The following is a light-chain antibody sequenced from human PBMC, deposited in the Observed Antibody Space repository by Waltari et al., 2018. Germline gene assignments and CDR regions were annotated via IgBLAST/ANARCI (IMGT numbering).Light chain of an antibody. Sequence: DIQMTQSPSSLSASVGDRVTITCRASQGIKNYLAWFQQQPGKAPQSLIYAASNLQSGVPSNFSGSGSGTDFTLTITSLQPEDFATYYCQQYSSYPLTFGGGTKVEIK. CDR1: QGIKNY. CDR2: AAS. V-gene: IGKV1-16*02. CDR3: QQYSSYPLT. J-gene: IGKJ4*02.